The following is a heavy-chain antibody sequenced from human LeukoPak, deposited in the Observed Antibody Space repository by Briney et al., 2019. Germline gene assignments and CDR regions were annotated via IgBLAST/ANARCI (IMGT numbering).Heavy chain of an antibody. Sequence: SGGSLRLSCAASGFTFSNYMMHWVRQAPGKGLVWVSRIKSDGITITYADSVKGRFTTSRDNAKNTLYLQMNSLRAEDTAVYYCLRDLNWSLDQWGQGTLVTVSS. CDR2: IKSDGITI. CDR1: GFTFSNYM. V-gene: IGHV3-74*01. J-gene: IGHJ4*02. D-gene: IGHD1-20*01. CDR3: LRDLNWSLDQ.